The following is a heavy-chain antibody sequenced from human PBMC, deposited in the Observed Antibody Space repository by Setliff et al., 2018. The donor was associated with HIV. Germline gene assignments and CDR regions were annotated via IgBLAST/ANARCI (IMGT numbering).Heavy chain of an antibody. CDR3: ARDCSAGSCYRFDS. V-gene: IGHV3-23*01. Sequence: GESLKISCAASGFIFSNYAMSWVRQAPGKGLEWVSSISGSGGSTHYADSVKGRFTISRDNSKNTLFMQMKSLRVEDTAVYFCARDCSAGSCYRFDSWGRGTLVTVSS. CDR2: ISGSGGST. CDR1: GFIFSNYA. J-gene: IGHJ5*01. D-gene: IGHD2-15*01.